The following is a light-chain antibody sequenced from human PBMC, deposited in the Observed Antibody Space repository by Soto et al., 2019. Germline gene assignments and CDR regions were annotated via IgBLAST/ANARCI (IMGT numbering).Light chain of an antibody. CDR1: SGSIASNY. CDR3: QSYDSSSLGV. J-gene: IGLJ2*01. CDR2: EDN. V-gene: IGLV6-57*04. Sequence: KFMLTQPHSVSESPGKTVTISCTRSSGSIASNYVQWYQQRPGSAPTTVIYEDNQRPSGVPDRFSGSIDSSANSASLTISGLKTEDEADYYCQSYDSSSLGVFGGGTKLTVL.